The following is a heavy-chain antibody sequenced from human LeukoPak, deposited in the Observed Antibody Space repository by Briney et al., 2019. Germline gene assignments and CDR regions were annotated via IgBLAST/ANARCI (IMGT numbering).Heavy chain of an antibody. D-gene: IGHD3-10*01. CDR3: ARLSAMVRGPEDIFYFEY. V-gene: IGHV3-7*01. Sequence: GGSLRLSCTASGFTLSSYGMQWVRQAPGKGLEWVANIRPDGSEKYYVDSVKGRFTISRDIAKQSVFLQMTSLRVEDTAVYYCARLSAMVRGPEDIFYFEYWGLGTLVTVSS. CDR2: IRPDGSEK. CDR1: GFTLSSYG. J-gene: IGHJ4*02.